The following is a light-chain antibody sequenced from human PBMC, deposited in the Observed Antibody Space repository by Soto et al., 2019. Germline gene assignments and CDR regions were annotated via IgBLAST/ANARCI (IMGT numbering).Light chain of an antibody. J-gene: IGKJ4*01. Sequence: ETVLIPSADTLALSKGERATLSCRASQSISNYLAWYQQKPGQAPRLLIYDASNRATGVPGRFSGGGSGTDFTLTISSLEPEDFAVYYCQQYNNWPLTFGGGTKVDI. CDR1: QSISNY. CDR2: DAS. CDR3: QQYNNWPLT. V-gene: IGKV3-11*01.